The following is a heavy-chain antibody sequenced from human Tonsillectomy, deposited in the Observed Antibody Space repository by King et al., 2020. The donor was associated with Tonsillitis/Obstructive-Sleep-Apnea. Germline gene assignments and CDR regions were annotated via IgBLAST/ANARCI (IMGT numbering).Heavy chain of an antibody. CDR1: GYTFTTYG. Sequence: QLVQSGAEVKKPGASVKVSCKASGYTFTTYGISWVRQAPGQGLEWMGWISAYNGDTNYAQKLQGRVTMTTDTSTSTAYMEVRSRRSDDTAVYYCARDSMSHYCDISAYYTLAYWGQGTLVTVPS. V-gene: IGHV1-18*01. CDR3: ARDSMSHYCDISAYYTLAY. J-gene: IGHJ4*02. D-gene: IGHD3-22*01. CDR2: ISAYNGDT.